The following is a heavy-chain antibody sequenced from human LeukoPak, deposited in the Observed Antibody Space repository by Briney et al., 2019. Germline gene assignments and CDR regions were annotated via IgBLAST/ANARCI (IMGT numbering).Heavy chain of an antibody. CDR3: AKEIDFGVVSMPDY. V-gene: IGHV3-30*02. Sequence: PGGSLRLSCAASGFTFSSYGMHWVRQAPGKGLEWVAFLRYDGSNKYYADSVKGRFTISRDNSKNTLYLQMNSLRAEDTAVYYCAKEIDFGVVSMPDYWGQGTLVTVSS. D-gene: IGHD3-3*01. CDR2: LRYDGSNK. J-gene: IGHJ4*02. CDR1: GFTFSSYG.